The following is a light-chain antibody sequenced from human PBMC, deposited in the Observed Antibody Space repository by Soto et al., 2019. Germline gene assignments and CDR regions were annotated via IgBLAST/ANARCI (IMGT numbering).Light chain of an antibody. CDR2: GAS. Sequence: EFVLTQSPGTLSLSPGERATLSCRASQSVSSSFLAWYQQKPGQAPRILIYGASTRATGIPDRFSGSGSGTYFTLIITRLEPEDFAVYYCQLYGSSPPLTFGGGTKVEIK. CDR1: QSVSSSF. V-gene: IGKV3-20*01. J-gene: IGKJ4*01. CDR3: QLYGSSPPLT.